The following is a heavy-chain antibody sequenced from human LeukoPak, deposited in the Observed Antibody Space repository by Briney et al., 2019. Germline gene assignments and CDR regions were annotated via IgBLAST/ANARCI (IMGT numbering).Heavy chain of an antibody. Sequence: GASVKVSCKASGYTFTGYYMHWVRQAPGQGLEWMGWINPNSGGTNYAQKFRGRVTMTRDTSISTAYMELSRLRSDDTAVYYCARSISTSPPGMDVWGQGTTVTVSS. J-gene: IGHJ6*02. CDR3: ARSISTSPPGMDV. CDR2: INPNSGGT. V-gene: IGHV1-2*02. D-gene: IGHD2-2*01. CDR1: GYTFTGYY.